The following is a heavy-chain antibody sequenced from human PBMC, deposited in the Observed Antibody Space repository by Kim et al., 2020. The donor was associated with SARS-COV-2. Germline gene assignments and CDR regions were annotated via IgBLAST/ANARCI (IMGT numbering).Heavy chain of an antibody. CDR3: ARDPRYSSSWYRGYFDL. CDR2: IWYDGSNK. D-gene: IGHD6-13*01. V-gene: IGHV3-33*01. Sequence: GGSLRLSCAASGFTFSSYGMHWVRQAPGKGLEWVAVIWYDGSNKYYADSVKGRFTISRDNSKNTLYLQMNSLRAEDTAVYYYARDPRYSSSWYRGYFDLWGRGTLVTVSS. CDR1: GFTFSSYG. J-gene: IGHJ2*01.